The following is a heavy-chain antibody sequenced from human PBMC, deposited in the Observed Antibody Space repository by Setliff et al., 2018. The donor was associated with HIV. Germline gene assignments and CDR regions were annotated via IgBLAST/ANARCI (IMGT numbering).Heavy chain of an antibody. CDR3: ARERWLRSHYYYYMDV. Sequence: PGGSLRLSCAASGFTVSSNYMSWVRQAPGKGLEWVSVIYSGGSTYYADSVKGRFTISRDNSKNTLYLQMNSLRAEDTAVYYCARERWLRSHYYYYMDVWGKGTTVTVS. J-gene: IGHJ6*03. CDR2: IYSGGST. CDR1: GFTVSSNY. D-gene: IGHD5-12*01. V-gene: IGHV3-53*01.